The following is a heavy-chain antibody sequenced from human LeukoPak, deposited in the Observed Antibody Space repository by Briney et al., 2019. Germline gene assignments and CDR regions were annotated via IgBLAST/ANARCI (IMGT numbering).Heavy chain of an antibody. Sequence: GGSLRLSCVASGFPFSSYWMTWVRQAPGKGLEWVANIKQDGSKKSYVDSVKGRFTISRDNAKNTMYLQMNSLRAEDTAVYYCAKQGFGCWGQGTLVTVSS. J-gene: IGHJ4*02. CDR3: AKQGFGC. CDR2: IKQDGSKK. D-gene: IGHD1/OR15-1a*01. V-gene: IGHV3-7*03. CDR1: GFPFSSYW.